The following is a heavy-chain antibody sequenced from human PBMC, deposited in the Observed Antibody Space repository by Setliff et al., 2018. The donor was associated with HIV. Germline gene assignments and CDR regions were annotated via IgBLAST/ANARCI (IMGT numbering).Heavy chain of an antibody. V-gene: IGHV4-61*09. Sequence: ASETLSLTCTVSGGSVTSGTYYWSWIRQPAGKGLEWIGHVYTSGSTNFNPSLESRVTISVDTSKNQFSLKLSSVTAAGTAIYYCARATPGGTYFPYNFDYWGQGSLVTVSS. CDR3: ARATPGGTYFPYNFDY. CDR2: VYTSGST. J-gene: IGHJ4*02. D-gene: IGHD1-26*01. CDR1: GGSVTSGTYY.